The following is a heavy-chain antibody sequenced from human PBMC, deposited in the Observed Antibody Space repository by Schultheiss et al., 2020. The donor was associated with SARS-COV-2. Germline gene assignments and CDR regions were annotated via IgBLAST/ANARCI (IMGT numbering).Heavy chain of an antibody. CDR3: AKGSTYSYGPGFYYFDY. CDR1: GFTFSSYA. J-gene: IGHJ4*02. V-gene: IGHV3-23*01. CDR2: ISGVDGSTGST. D-gene: IGHD5-18*01. Sequence: GGSLRLSCAASGFTFSSYAMSWVRQAPGKGLEWVSAISGVDGSTGSTYYTDSVKGRFTISRDNSRNTLYLQMNSLRAEDTAVYYCAKGSTYSYGPGFYYFDYWGQGTLVTVSS.